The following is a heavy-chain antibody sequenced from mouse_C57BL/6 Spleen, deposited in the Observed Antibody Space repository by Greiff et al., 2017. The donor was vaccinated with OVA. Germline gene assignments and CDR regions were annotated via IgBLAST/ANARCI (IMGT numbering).Heavy chain of an antibody. CDR1: GFNFKDYY. Sequence: EVQLQQSGAELVKPGASVKLSCTASGFNFKDYYMHWVKQRTEQGLEWIGRIDPEDGETKYAPKFQGKATITADTSSNTAYLQRSSLTSEDAAVYYCAHYYGIKWYVDVWGKGTTVTVSS. J-gene: IGHJ1*03. CDR3: AHYYGIKWYVDV. D-gene: IGHD1-1*01. CDR2: IDPEDGET. V-gene: IGHV14-2*01.